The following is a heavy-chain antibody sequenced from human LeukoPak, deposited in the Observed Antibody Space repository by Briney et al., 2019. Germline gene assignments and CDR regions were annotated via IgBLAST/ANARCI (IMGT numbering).Heavy chain of an antibody. CDR2: IKQDGSEK. Sequence: QPGGSLRLSCAASGFTFSSYSMSWVRQAPGKGLEWVANIKQDGSEKYYVDSVKGRFTISRDKAKNSLYLQMNSLRAEDTAVYNCARMASGNDSPYDAFDIWGQGTMVTVSS. CDR3: ARMASGNDSPYDAFDI. V-gene: IGHV3-7*01. D-gene: IGHD3-10*01. J-gene: IGHJ3*02. CDR1: GFTFSSYS.